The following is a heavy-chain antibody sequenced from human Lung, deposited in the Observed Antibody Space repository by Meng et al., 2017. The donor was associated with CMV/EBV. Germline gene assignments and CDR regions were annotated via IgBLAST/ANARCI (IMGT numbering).Heavy chain of an antibody. CDR2: IGATAGGT. D-gene: IGHD2-21*01. CDR1: GLTFSSYG. Sequence: GGSLRLSFAASGLTFSSYGISWVRQAPGKVLEWVSSIGATAGGTYYADSVKGRFTISRDNDKNKLYLQMNSLRVEDTAVYYCEKYSAGGERLYDIDYWGQGTMVTVSS. J-gene: IGHJ4*02. CDR3: EKYSAGGERLYDIDY. V-gene: IGHV3-23*01.